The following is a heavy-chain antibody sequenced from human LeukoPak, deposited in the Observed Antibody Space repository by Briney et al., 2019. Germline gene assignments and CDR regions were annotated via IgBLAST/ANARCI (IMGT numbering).Heavy chain of an antibody. CDR2: IYYSGST. CDR1: GGSISSSSYY. CDR3: ARTPRFCSGCEGVFDI. D-gene: IGHD3-3*01. Sequence: PSETLSLTCTVSGGSISSSSYYWGWIRQPPGKGLEWIGSIYYSGSTYYNPSLKSRVTISIDTSKNQFSLKLSSVTAADTAVYYCARTPRFCSGCEGVFDIWGQGTMVTVSS. V-gene: IGHV4-39*07. J-gene: IGHJ3*02.